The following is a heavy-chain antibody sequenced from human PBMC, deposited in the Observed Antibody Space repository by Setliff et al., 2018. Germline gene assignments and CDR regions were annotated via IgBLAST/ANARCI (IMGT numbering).Heavy chain of an antibody. CDR3: VKDLGAWGGWELPKGIDY. V-gene: IGHV3-9*01. Sequence: PGGSLRLSCAASGFTFDDYAMHWVRQAPGKGLEWVSGISWNSGSIAYADSVKGRFTISRDNAKNSLYLQMNSVRVEDTAFYYCVKDLGAWGGWELPKGIDYWGQGTLVTVSS. J-gene: IGHJ4*02. D-gene: IGHD1-26*01. CDR1: GFTFDDYA. CDR2: ISWNSGSI.